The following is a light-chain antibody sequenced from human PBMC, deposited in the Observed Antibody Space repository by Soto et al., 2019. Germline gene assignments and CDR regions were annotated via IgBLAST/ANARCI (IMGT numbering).Light chain of an antibody. CDR2: DNN. Sequence: QSVLTQPPSVSAAPGQRITISCSGSSSNIGGYSVSWYQQLPGTAPTLLIYDNNKQPSGIPDRCSGSKSGTSATLAITTLLTGDEADYFCGAWASTRSWVFGAGTKVTVL. J-gene: IGLJ3*02. CDR3: GAWASTRSWV. CDR1: SSNIGGYS. V-gene: IGLV1-51*01.